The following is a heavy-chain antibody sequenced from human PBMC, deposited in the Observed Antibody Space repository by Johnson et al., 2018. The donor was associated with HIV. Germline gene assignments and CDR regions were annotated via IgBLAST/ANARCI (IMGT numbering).Heavy chain of an antibody. Sequence: VQLVESGGGLIQPGGSLRLSCAASGFTVSSNYMSWVRQAPGKGLEWVSVIYSGGSTYYADSVKGRFTISRDNSKNTLYLQMNSLRAEDTAVYYCARGLGSSLTGDAFDIWGQGTMVTVSS. D-gene: IGHD6-13*01. CDR1: GFTVSSNY. V-gene: IGHV3-53*01. CDR2: IYSGGST. J-gene: IGHJ3*02. CDR3: ARGLGSSLTGDAFDI.